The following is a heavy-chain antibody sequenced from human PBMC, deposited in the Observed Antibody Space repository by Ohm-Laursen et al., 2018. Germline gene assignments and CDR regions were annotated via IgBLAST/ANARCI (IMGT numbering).Heavy chain of an antibody. CDR3: ARMGPQQPHWYFDL. CDR2: MNPNSGNT. CDR1: GYTFTNYD. V-gene: IGHV1-8*01. D-gene: IGHD1/OR15-1a*01. J-gene: IGHJ2*01. Sequence: SVKVSCKASGYTFTNYDINWVRQATGQGPEWMGWMNPNSGNTGYAQKFQGRVTMTRNTSINTAYMELSSLRSEDTAVYYCARMGPQQPHWYFDLWGRGTLVTVSS.